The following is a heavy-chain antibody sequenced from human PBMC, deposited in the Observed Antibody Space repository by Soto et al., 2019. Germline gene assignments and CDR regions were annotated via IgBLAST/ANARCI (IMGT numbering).Heavy chain of an antibody. CDR2: IIPIFGTA. J-gene: IGHJ4*01. CDR1: GGTFSSYA. D-gene: IGHD3-22*01. CDR3: TSGYYYDSSGYPALFFDY. V-gene: IGHV1-69*13. Sequence: SVKVSCKASGGTFSSYAISWVRQAPGQGLEWMGGIIPIFGTANYAQKFQGRVTITADESTSTAYMELSSLRSEDTAVYYCTSGYYYDSSGYPALFFDYWGHGTLVTVSS.